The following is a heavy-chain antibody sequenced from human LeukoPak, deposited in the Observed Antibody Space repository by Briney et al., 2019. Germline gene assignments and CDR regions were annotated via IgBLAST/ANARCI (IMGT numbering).Heavy chain of an antibody. CDR2: INPNSGGT. CDR1: GYTFTDYY. Sequence: ASVKVSCKASGYTFTDYYIHWVRQAPGQGLEWVGWINPNSGGTNYAQKFQGRVTMTRDTSISTAYMELSRLRSDDTAVYYCVRWELLFDYFDYWGQGTLVTVSS. CDR3: VRWELLFDYFDY. D-gene: IGHD1-26*01. J-gene: IGHJ4*02. V-gene: IGHV1-2*02.